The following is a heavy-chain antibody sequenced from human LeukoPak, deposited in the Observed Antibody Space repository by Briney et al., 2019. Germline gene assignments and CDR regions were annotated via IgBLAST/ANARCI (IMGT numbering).Heavy chain of an antibody. CDR2: IYHSGST. CDR3: ARERGSSWYGGLNWFDP. Sequence: SETLSLTCTVSGYSISSGYYWGWIRQPPGKGLEWIGSIYHSGSTYYNPSLKSRVTISVDTSKNQFSLKLSSVTAADTAVYYCARERGSSWYGGLNWFDPWGQGTLVTVSS. CDR1: GYSISSGYY. D-gene: IGHD6-13*01. V-gene: IGHV4-38-2*02. J-gene: IGHJ5*02.